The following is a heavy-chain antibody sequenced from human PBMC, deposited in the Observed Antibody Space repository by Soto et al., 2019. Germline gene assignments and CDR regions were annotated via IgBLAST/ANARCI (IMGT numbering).Heavy chain of an antibody. V-gene: IGHV1-18*01. CDR2: ISAYKGNT. CDR1: GYTFSSYH. Sequence: QIQLVQSGAEVKKPGASVKVSCKASGYTFSSYHITWVRQAPGQGLEWMGWISAYKGNTNYAQNLQGRVTMTTDPSTSTAYMELRSLRADYTAVYYCARDLPPVDDWGQGTLVTVSS. J-gene: IGHJ4*02. CDR3: ARDLPPVDD.